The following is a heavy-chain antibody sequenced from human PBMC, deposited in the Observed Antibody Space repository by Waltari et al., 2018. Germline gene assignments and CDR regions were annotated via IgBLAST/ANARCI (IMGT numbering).Heavy chain of an antibody. J-gene: IGHJ6*02. CDR1: GFTVSSNY. V-gene: IGHV3-53*01. CDR2: IYSGGST. Sequence: EVQLVESGGGLIQPGGSLRLSCAASGFTVSSNYMSWVRQAPGKGLEWVSVIYSGGSTYYADPVKGRFTISRDNSKNTLYLQMNSLRAEDTAVYYCARAAGSYYYGMDVWGQGTTVTVSS. D-gene: IGHD6-13*01. CDR3: ARAAGSYYYGMDV.